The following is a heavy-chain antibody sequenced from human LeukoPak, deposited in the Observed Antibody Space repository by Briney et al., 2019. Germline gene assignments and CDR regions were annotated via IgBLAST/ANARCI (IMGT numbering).Heavy chain of an antibody. CDR1: GVSFSGYY. Sequence: PSETLSLTCAVYGVSFSGYYWSWIRQPPGKGLEWIGEINHSGSTNYNPSLKSRVAISVDTSKNQFSLKLSSVTAADTAVYYCARVTDDIVGTIMAYYFDYWGQGTLVTVSS. CDR2: INHSGST. D-gene: IGHD1-26*01. CDR3: ARVTDDIVGTIMAYYFDY. J-gene: IGHJ4*02. V-gene: IGHV4-34*01.